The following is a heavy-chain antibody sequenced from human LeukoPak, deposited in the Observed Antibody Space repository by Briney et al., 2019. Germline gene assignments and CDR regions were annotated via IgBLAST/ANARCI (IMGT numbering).Heavy chain of an antibody. CDR2: ISYDGSNK. J-gene: IGHJ4*02. Sequence: GGSLRLSCAASGFTFSSYAMHWVRQAPGKGLEWVAVISYDGSNKYYADSVKGRFTISRDNSKNTLYLQMNSLRAEDTAVYYCARALYYDSSGYPGFWGQGTLVIVSS. V-gene: IGHV3-30*04. CDR1: GFTFSSYA. CDR3: ARALYYDSSGYPGF. D-gene: IGHD3-22*01.